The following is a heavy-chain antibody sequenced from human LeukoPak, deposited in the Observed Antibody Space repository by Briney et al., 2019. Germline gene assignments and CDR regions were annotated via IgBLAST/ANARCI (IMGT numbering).Heavy chain of an antibody. Sequence: PGRSLRLSCAASGFTFSSYEMNWVRQAPGKGLGWVSSITASSTAIYSADSVKGRFTIYRDNAKNFLYLQMNSLRAEDTAVYYCARTYYDILTGYNPYFDYWGQGILVTVSS. CDR3: ARTYYDILTGYNPYFDY. J-gene: IGHJ4*02. CDR2: ITASSTAI. CDR1: GFTFSSYE. V-gene: IGHV3-48*03. D-gene: IGHD3-9*01.